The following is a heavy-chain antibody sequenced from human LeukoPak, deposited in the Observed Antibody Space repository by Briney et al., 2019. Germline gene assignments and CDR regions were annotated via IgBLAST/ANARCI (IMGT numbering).Heavy chain of an antibody. Sequence: PGVSLRLSCAASGFTFRDYWMSWVRQAPGKGLEWVDNINQDGSERHYRDSLKGRFTISRDNAKNSLYLQMNVLRVKDMAVYYCARDYYATGSHDSWGQGTLVTVSS. CDR1: GFTFRDYW. CDR2: INQDGSER. D-gene: IGHD3-10*01. J-gene: IGHJ4*02. CDR3: ARDYYATGSHDS. V-gene: IGHV3-7*04.